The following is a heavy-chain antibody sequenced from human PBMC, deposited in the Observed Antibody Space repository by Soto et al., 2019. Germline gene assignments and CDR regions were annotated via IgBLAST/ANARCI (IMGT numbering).Heavy chain of an antibody. CDR3: ARGGYSKKYYYYYCMDV. Sequence: ASVKVSCKASGYTFTSYDINWVRQATGQGLEWMGWMNPNSGNTGYAQKFQGRVTMTRNTSISTAYMELSSLRSEDTAVYYCARGGYSKKYYYYYCMDVWGQGTTVTVSS. D-gene: IGHD6-13*01. CDR1: GYTFTSYD. V-gene: IGHV1-8*01. J-gene: IGHJ6*02. CDR2: MNPNSGNT.